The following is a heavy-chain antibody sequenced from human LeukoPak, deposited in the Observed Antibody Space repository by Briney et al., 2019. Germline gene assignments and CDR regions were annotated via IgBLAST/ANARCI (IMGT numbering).Heavy chain of an antibody. J-gene: IGHJ3*01. CDR2: TYYRSKWGN. D-gene: IGHD6-6*01. CDR3: ARVSSRAFDV. Sequence: SQTLSLTCAISGDSVSSYDATWNWIRQSPSRGLEWLERTYYRSKWGNDYAVSVKSRITINPDTSKNQFSLHLNSVTPEDTAVYYCARVSSRAFDVWGQGTVVTVSP. V-gene: IGHV6-1*01. CDR1: GDSVSSYDAT.